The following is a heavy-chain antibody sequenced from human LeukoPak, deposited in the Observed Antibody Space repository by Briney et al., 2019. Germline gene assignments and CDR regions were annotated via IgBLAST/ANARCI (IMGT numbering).Heavy chain of an antibody. CDR2: IYTSGST. J-gene: IGHJ3*02. V-gene: IGHV4-61*02. CDR1: GGSISSGSYY. D-gene: IGHD2-21*02. CDR3: ARDSVRGFVVVTANAFDI. Sequence: PSETLSLTCTVSGGSISSGSYYWSWIRQPAGKGLEWIGRIYTSGSTNYDPSLKSRVTISVATSKNQFSLKLSSVTAADTAVYYCARDSVRGFVVVTANAFDIWGQGTMVTVSS.